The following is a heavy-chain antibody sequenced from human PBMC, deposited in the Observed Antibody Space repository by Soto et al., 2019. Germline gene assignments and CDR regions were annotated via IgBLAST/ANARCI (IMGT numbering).Heavy chain of an antibody. J-gene: IGHJ4*02. D-gene: IGHD1-1*01. V-gene: IGHV6-1*01. CDR1: GDSVSNNRAT. Sequence: PSQTLSLTCAISGDSVSNNRATWNWIRQSPSGGREWLGRTYYRSKWISDYAMSVKSRISIDPDTSKNLISLHLNSVTPEDTAVYYCARDPPDFYNGFDFWGQGTPVTVSS. CDR3: ARDPPDFYNGFDF. CDR2: TYYRSKWIS.